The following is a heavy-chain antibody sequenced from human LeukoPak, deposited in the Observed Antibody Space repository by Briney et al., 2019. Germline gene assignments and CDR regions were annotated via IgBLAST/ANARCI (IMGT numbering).Heavy chain of an antibody. Sequence: SGGSLRLSCAASGFTLSSYGMHWVRQAPGKGLEWVAFIRYDGSNKYYADSVKGRFTISRDNSKNTLYLQMNSLRAEDTAVYYCAKDLEQLVPFDYWGQGTLVTVSS. CDR1: GFTLSSYG. CDR2: IRYDGSNK. J-gene: IGHJ4*02. V-gene: IGHV3-30*02. D-gene: IGHD6-6*01. CDR3: AKDLEQLVPFDY.